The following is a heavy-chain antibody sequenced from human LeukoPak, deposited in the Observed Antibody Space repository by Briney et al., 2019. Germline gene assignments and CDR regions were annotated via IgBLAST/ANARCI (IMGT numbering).Heavy chain of an antibody. CDR3: ARERRDGYKVYLDY. V-gene: IGHV3-21*01. CDR2: INSYSSDI. D-gene: IGHD5-24*01. Sequence: GGSLRLSCATSGFTFSSYSMTWVRQAPGKGLDWVSSINSYSSDIYYADSVKGRSTISRDNAKNSLYLQMNSLRAEDTAVYYCARERRDGYKVYLDYWGQGTLVTVSS. CDR1: GFTFSSYS. J-gene: IGHJ4*02.